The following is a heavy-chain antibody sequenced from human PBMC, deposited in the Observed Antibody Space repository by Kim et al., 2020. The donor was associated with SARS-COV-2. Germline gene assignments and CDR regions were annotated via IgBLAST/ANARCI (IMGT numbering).Heavy chain of an antibody. CDR2: ISGDGGST. J-gene: IGHJ6*02. CDR1: GFTFDDYA. D-gene: IGHD3-10*01. V-gene: IGHV3-43*02. CDR3: AKDYLWFGGGNYYYGMDV. Sequence: GESLRLSCAASGFTFDDYAMHWVRQAPGKGLEWVSLISGDGGSTYYADSVKGRFTISRDNSKNSLYLQMNSLRTEDTALYYCAKDYLWFGGGNYYYGMDVWGQGTTVTVSS.